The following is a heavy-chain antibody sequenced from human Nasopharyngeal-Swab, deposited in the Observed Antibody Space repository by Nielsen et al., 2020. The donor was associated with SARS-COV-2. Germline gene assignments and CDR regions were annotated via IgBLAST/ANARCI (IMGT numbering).Heavy chain of an antibody. J-gene: IGHJ3*02. D-gene: IGHD3-22*01. V-gene: IGHV1-18*04. CDR2: ISTYSGNT. CDR3: ARESSITMIAVGSHRAEHAFDI. CDR1: GYNFISYG. Sequence: ASVKVSCKASGYNFISYGVTWVRQAPGQGLEWMGWISTYSGNTDYAQKFQGRVTMTTDKSTRTVYMELRSLRSDDTAVYYCARESSITMIAVGSHRAEHAFDIWGQGTMVTVSS.